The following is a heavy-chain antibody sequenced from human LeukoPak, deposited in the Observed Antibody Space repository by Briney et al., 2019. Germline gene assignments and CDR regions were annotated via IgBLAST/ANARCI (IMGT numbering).Heavy chain of an antibody. D-gene: IGHD3-10*01. V-gene: IGHV1-18*01. CDR1: GYTFTSYD. CDR2: ISAYNGNT. CDR3: ARGPLLSMVRGVINPSDY. J-gene: IGHJ4*02. Sequence: ASVKVSCKASGYTFTSYDINWVRQAPGQGLEWMGWISAYNGNTNYAQKLQGRVTMTTDTSTSTAYMELRSLRSDDTAVYYCARGPLLSMVRGVINPSDYWGQGTLVTVSS.